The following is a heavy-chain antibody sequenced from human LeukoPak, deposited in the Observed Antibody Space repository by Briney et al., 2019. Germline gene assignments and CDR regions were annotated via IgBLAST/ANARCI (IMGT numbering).Heavy chain of an antibody. V-gene: IGHV4-34*01. CDR3: AITGTTQANYYYYYMDV. J-gene: IGHJ6*03. CDR2: INHSGST. D-gene: IGHD1-7*01. Sequence: SETLSLTCAVYGGSFSGYYWSWIRQPPGKGLEWIGEINHSGSTNYNPSLKSRVTISVDTSKNQFSLKLSSVTAADTAVYYCAITGTTQANYYYYYMDVWGKGTTVTVSS. CDR1: GGSFSGYY.